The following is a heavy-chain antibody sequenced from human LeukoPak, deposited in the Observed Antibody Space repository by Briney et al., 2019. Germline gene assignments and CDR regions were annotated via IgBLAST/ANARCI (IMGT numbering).Heavy chain of an antibody. CDR1: GGSSSSSSYY. Sequence: SETLSLTCTVSGGSSSSSSYYWGWIGQPPGKGLEWIGSIYYSGSTYYNPSLKSRVTISVDTSKNQFSLKLSSVTAADTAVYYCATLGGYSYGYNYWGQGTLVTVSS. J-gene: IGHJ4*02. V-gene: IGHV4-39*01. CDR2: IYYSGST. CDR3: ATLGGYSYGYNY. D-gene: IGHD5-18*01.